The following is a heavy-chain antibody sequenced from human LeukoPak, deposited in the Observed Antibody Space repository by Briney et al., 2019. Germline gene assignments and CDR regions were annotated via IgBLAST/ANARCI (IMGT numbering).Heavy chain of an antibody. V-gene: IGHV3-74*01. CDR2: IHSDGSGT. CDR1: GFIFSSYW. CDR3: ARDSPGYGGYSY. J-gene: IGHJ4*02. Sequence: GGSLRLSCAASGFIFSSYWMHWVRQAPGKGLVWVSRIHSDGSGTTYADSVKGRFTISRDNAKNTLYLQMTGLRDEDAAVYYCARDSPGYGGYSYWGQGTLVTVSS. D-gene: IGHD5-12*01.